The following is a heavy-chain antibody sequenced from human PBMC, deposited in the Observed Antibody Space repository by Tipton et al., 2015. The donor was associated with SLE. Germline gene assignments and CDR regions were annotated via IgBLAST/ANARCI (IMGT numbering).Heavy chain of an antibody. CDR1: GFTFSSYA. J-gene: IGHJ4*02. CDR3: VKGGLWQLVGYY. D-gene: IGHD6-6*01. Sequence: GSLRLSCAASGFTFSSYAMSWVRQAPGKGLEWVSAISGSGGSTYYADSVKGRFTISRDNSKNTLYLQMNSLRAEDTAVYYCVKGGLWQLVGYYWGQGTLVTVSS. CDR2: ISGSGGST. V-gene: IGHV3-23*01.